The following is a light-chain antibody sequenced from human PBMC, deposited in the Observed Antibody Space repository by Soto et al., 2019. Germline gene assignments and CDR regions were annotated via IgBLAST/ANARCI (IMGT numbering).Light chain of an antibody. V-gene: IGLV2-14*01. CDR2: EVT. Sequence: QSVLTQPASVSGSPGQSITISCTGTSSDVGGYDHVSWYQQHPGKAPKVMIYEVTNRPSGVSSRFSASKSDSTASLTISGLQAEEEADYYCSSYSTSSTLVVFGGGTKLTVL. CDR3: SSYSTSSTLVV. CDR1: SSDVGGYDH. J-gene: IGLJ2*01.